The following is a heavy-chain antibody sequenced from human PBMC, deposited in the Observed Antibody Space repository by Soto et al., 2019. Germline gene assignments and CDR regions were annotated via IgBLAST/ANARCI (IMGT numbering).Heavy chain of an antibody. CDR2: INPNSGGT. V-gene: IGHV1-2*04. CDR1: GYTFTGYY. J-gene: IGHJ3*02. Sequence: GASVKVSCKASGYTFTGYYMHWVRQAPGQGLEWMGWINPNSGGTNYAQKFQGWVTMTRDTSISTAYMELSRLRSDDTAVYYSARVGYDYVEAFDIWGQGTMVTVSS. CDR3: ARVGYDYVEAFDI. D-gene: IGHD5-12*01.